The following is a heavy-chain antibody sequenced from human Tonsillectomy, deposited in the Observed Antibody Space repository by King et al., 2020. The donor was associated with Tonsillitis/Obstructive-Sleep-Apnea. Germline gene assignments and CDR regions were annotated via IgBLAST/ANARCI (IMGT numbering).Heavy chain of an antibody. D-gene: IGHD3-10*01. CDR3: ARDVLVRGVFYPLDF. CDR2: ISAYDGST. V-gene: IGHV1-18*01. J-gene: IGHJ4*02. Sequence: VQLVESGAEVKKPGASVKVSCKASGYTFTSYGISWVRQAPGQGLEWMAWISAYDGSTNHAQKHQGRVTMTTDTSTSTAYMELRSLRSDDTVVYYWARDVLVRGVFYPLDFWGQGTLVTVFS. CDR1: GYTFTSYG.